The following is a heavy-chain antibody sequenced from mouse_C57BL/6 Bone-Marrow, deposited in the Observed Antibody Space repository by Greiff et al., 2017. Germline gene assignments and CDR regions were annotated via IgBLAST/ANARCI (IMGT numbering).Heavy chain of an antibody. CDR2: IDPSDSYT. Sequence: VQLQQPGAELVKPGASVKLSCKASGYTFTSYWMQWVKQRPGQGLEWIGEIDPSDSYTNYNQKFKGKATLTVDTSSSTAYMQLSSLTSEDSAVYYCARGGLPGWVAYWGQGTLVTVSA. CDR3: ARGGLPGWVAY. D-gene: IGHD2-10*01. CDR1: GYTFTSYW. V-gene: IGHV1-50*01. J-gene: IGHJ3*01.